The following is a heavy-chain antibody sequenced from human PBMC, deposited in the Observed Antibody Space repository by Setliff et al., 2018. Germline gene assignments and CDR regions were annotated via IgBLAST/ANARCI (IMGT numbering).Heavy chain of an antibody. CDR1: GDTVSSYG. D-gene: IGHD5-18*01. CDR2: TISMFGST. CDR3: VREGVDTSSSPDYRYYMDV. J-gene: IGHJ6*03. Sequence: SGKVSCKASGDTVSSYGISWVRQAPGQGLEWMGGTISMFGSTSYAQKFQGLVTLITDDSTTTAYIELSSLGSEETAVYYCVREGVDTSSSPDYRYYMDVWGNGTTVTVSS. V-gene: IGHV1-69*05.